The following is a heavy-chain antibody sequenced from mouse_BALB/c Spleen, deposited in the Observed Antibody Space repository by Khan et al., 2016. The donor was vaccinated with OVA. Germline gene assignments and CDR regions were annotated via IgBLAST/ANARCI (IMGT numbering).Heavy chain of an antibody. CDR2: IRNKANGYTT. Sequence: EVELVESGGGLVQPGGSLRLSCATSGFTFTDYYMTWVRQPPGKALEWLGFIRNKANGYTTEYSASVKGRFNISRQNSKSILYLPMNTLKAEASASYYCARADFYDDYFYAMDYWGQGTSVTVSS. V-gene: IGHV7-3*02. CDR1: GFTFTDYY. D-gene: IGHD2-3*01. J-gene: IGHJ4*01. CDR3: ARADFYDDYFYAMDY.